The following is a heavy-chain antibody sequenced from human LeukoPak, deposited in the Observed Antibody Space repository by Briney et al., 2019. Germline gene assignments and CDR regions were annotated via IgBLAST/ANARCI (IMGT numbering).Heavy chain of an antibody. Sequence: GGSLRLSCAASGFTFSSYAMHWVRQAPGKGLEWVAVITYDGGNKYYADSVKGRFTISRDNSKNTLYLQMNSLRAEDTAVYYCAKEGLRIYDSSVYLDYWGQGTLVTVSS. J-gene: IGHJ4*02. CDR2: ITYDGGNK. CDR1: GFTFSSYA. CDR3: AKEGLRIYDSSVYLDY. V-gene: IGHV3-30-3*01. D-gene: IGHD3-22*01.